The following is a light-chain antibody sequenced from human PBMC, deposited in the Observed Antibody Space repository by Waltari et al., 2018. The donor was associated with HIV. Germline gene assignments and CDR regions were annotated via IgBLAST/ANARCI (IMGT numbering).Light chain of an antibody. CDR2: DVS. Sequence: QSALTQPASVSGSLGQSITISCPGPSTYVVGHNSVSWYQQPPGKAPKLLRSDVSNRPSGVSNRFSGSKSGNTASLTISGLQAEDEADYYCSSYTANSMIFGGGTRLTVL. CDR1: STYVVGHNS. CDR3: SSYTANSMI. V-gene: IGLV2-14*03. J-gene: IGLJ2*01.